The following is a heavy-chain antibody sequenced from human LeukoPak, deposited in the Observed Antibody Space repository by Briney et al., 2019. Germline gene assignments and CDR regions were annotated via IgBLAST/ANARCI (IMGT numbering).Heavy chain of an antibody. V-gene: IGHV3-21*01. J-gene: IGHJ4*02. D-gene: IGHD2-2*02. CDR3: ARDSVEGYQLLYAGGYFDY. CDR2: ISSSSSYI. Sequence: PGGSLRLSCAASGFTFSSYSMNWVRQAPGKGLEWVSSISSSSSYIYYADSVKGRFTISRDNAKNSLYLQMNSLRAEDTAVYYCARDSVEGYQLLYAGGYFDYWGQGTLVTVSS. CDR1: GFTFSSYS.